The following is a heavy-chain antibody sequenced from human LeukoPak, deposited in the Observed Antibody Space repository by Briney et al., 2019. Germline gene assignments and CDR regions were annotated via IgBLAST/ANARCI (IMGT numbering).Heavy chain of an antibody. V-gene: IGHV7-4-1*02. CDR2: INTNTGNP. D-gene: IGHD4-17*01. Sequence: ASVKVSCKASGYTLTSYAMNWVRQAPGQGLERMGWINTNTGNPTYAQGFTGRFVFSLDTSVSTAYLQISSLKAEDTAVYYCATDRGDYETRGSDAFDIWGQGTMVTVSS. CDR3: ATDRGDYETRGSDAFDI. J-gene: IGHJ3*02. CDR1: GYTLTSYA.